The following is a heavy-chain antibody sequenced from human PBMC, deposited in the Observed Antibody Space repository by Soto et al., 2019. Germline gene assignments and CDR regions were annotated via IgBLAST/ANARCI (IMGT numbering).Heavy chain of an antibody. CDR3: ASGETTSRLGLFDP. V-gene: IGHV4-34*01. CDR2: INHSGST. CDR1: GGSFSGYY. Sequence: PSETLSLTCAVYGGSFSGYYWSWIRQPPGKGLEWIGEINHSGSTNYNPSLKSRVTISVDTSKHQFSLKLSSVTAADTAEYYCASGETTSRLGLFDPWGQGTLVTVS. J-gene: IGHJ5*02. D-gene: IGHD4-17*01.